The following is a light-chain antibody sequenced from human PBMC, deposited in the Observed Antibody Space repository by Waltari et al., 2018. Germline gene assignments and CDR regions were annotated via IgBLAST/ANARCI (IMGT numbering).Light chain of an antibody. CDR3: SSYTSSSVV. CDR1: SSDVGGYNY. Sequence: QSALTQPASVSGSPGQSITISCTGTSSDVGGYNYVSWYQQHPGKAPKLMIYGVSNRPSGVSNPFSGSKSGTTASLPLSGLQAEDEADYYCSSYTSSSVVFGGGTKLTVL. CDR2: GVS. J-gene: IGLJ2*01. V-gene: IGLV2-14*01.